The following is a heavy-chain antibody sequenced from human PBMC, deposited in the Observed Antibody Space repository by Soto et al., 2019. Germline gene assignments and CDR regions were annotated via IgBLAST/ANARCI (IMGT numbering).Heavy chain of an antibody. CDR3: ARVGDDIVATIFDY. CDR1: GGSISSGCYY. Sequence: SETLSLTCTVSGGSISSGCYYWSWIRQHPGKGLEWIGYIYYSGSTYYNPSLKSRVTISVDTSKNQFSLKLSSVTAADTAVYYCARVGDDIVATIFDYWGQGTLVTVSS. D-gene: IGHD5-12*01. J-gene: IGHJ4*02. CDR2: IYYSGST. V-gene: IGHV4-31*03.